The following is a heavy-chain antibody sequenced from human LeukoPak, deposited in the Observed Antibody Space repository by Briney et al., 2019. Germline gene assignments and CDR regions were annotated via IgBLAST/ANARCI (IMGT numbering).Heavy chain of an antibody. CDR3: ARASSYGDYVGF. CDR1: GFTVSSNY. J-gene: IGHJ4*02. V-gene: IGHV3-53*01. Sequence: GGSLRLSCAASGFTVSSNYMSWVRQAPGKGPEWVSVIYSGGSTYYADSVKGRFTISRDNSKNTLYLQMNGLRAEDTAVYYCARASSYGDYVGFGGQGTLVTVSS. CDR2: IYSGGST. D-gene: IGHD4-17*01.